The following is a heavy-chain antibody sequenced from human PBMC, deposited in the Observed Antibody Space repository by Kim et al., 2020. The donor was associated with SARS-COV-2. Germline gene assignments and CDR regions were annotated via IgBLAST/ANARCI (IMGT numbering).Heavy chain of an antibody. Sequence: SETLSLTCTVYGGSISGFYWSWIRQPPGKGLEWIGEIYYSGSTNYNPSLKSRVTISVDTSKNQFSLNLSSLTAADTAVYFCARVRADYCGRTPKDHFDYWGQGTLVTVSS. J-gene: IGHJ4*02. D-gene: IGHD3-10*01. CDR2: IYYSGST. V-gene: IGHV4-34*11. CDR1: GGSISGFY. CDR3: ARVRADYCGRTPKDHFDY.